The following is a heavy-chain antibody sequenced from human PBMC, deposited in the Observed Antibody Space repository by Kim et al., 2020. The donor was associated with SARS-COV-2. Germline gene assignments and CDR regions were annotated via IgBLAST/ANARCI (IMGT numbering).Heavy chain of an antibody. J-gene: IGHJ3*02. CDR3: ARDLFYYYDSSGRDAFDI. D-gene: IGHD3-22*01. V-gene: IGHV4-59*01. CDR1: GGSISSYY. Sequence: SETLSLTCTVSGGSISSYYWSWIRQPPGKGLEWIGYIYYRGSTNYNPSLKSRVTISVDTSKNQFSLKLSSVTAADTAVYYCARDLFYYYDSSGRDAFDIWGQGTMVTVSS. CDR2: IYYRGST.